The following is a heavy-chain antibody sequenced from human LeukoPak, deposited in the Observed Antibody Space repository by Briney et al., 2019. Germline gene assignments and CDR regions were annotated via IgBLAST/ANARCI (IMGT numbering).Heavy chain of an antibody. J-gene: IGHJ4*02. CDR2: INSILDIS. CDR3: ATSQVRGVIIRPHDY. CDR1: GGTFTTYG. V-gene: IGHV1-69*04. D-gene: IGHD3-10*01. Sequence: GASVKVSCKASGGTFTTYGINWVRQAPGQGLEWMGRINSILDISNYAQKFQGRVTITADKSTSTAYIDLSSLRSEDTAVYYCATSQVRGVIIRPHDYWGQGTLVTVSS.